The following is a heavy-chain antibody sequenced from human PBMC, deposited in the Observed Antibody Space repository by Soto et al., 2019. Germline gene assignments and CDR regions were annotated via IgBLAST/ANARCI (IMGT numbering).Heavy chain of an antibody. CDR1: CYTFTNYG. J-gene: IGHJ4*02. D-gene: IGHD3-3*01. CDR2: ISAYNGNA. Sequence: GXSVKVSFKASCYTFTNYGISWVRQAPGQGLEWMGWISAYNGNANYAQNLQGRVTMTTDTSTSTAYMELRSLRSDDTAVYYCARVDVLRFLEWLIWGQGTLVTVSS. CDR3: ARVDVLRFLEWLI. V-gene: IGHV1-18*04.